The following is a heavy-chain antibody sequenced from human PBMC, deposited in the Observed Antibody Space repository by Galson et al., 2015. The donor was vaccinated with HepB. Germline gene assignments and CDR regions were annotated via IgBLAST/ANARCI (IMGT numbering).Heavy chain of an antibody. D-gene: IGHD3-22*01. CDR3: ARNPYYYDSSGYYSSLYWYFDL. V-gene: IGHV4-59*08. J-gene: IGHJ2*01. CDR1: GGSISSYY. Sequence: LSLTCTVSGGSISSYYWSWIRQPPGKGLEWIGYIYYSGSTNYNPSLKSRVTISVDTSKNQFSLKLSSVTAADTAVYYCARNPYYYDSSGYYSSLYWYFDLWGRGTLVTVSS. CDR2: IYYSGST.